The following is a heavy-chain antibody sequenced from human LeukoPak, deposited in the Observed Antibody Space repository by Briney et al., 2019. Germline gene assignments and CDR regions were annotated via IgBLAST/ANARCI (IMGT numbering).Heavy chain of an antibody. CDR1: GFTFSSYA. CDR3: AKAAGTGNNAEYFQH. V-gene: IGHV3-23*01. Sequence: GGSLRLSCAASGFTFSSYAMSWVRQAPGKGLEWVSAISGSGGSTFYADSVKGRFTISRDNYKNTLYLQMNSLRAEDTAVYYCAKAAGTGNNAEYFQHWGQGTLVTVSS. J-gene: IGHJ1*01. CDR2: ISGSGGST. D-gene: IGHD6-13*01.